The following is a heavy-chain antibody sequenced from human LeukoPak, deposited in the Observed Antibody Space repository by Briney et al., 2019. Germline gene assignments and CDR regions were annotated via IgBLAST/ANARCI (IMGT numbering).Heavy chain of an antibody. J-gene: IGHJ4*02. D-gene: IGHD3-22*01. CDR1: GFTFDSYW. V-gene: IGHV3-7*01. CDR2: IKQDGSEK. CDR3: AREYYDSSDYPRQHYFDY. Sequence: GGSLRLSCAASGFTFDSYWMSWVRQAPGKGLEWVANIKQDGSEKYYVDSVKGRFTISRDNSKNTLYLQMNSLRAEDTAVYYCAREYYDSSDYPRQHYFDYWGQGTLVTVSS.